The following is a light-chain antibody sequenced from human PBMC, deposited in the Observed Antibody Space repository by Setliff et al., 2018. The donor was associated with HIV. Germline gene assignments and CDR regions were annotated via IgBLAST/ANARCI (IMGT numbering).Light chain of an antibody. Sequence: QAVVTQEPSLTVSPGGTVTLTCGSTTGGVTSGHYAYWFQQKPGQAPRTLIYDTSNKPSWTPARFSGSLLGGKAALTLSGAQAQDEADYYCLLSYSNTDVVGGGTKVTVL. CDR3: LLSYSNTDV. CDR1: TGGVTSGHY. CDR2: DTS. V-gene: IGLV7-46*01. J-gene: IGLJ2*01.